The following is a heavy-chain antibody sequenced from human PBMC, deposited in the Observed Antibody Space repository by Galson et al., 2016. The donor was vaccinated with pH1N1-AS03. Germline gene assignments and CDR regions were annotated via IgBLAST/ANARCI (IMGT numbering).Heavy chain of an antibody. V-gene: IGHV3-30*02. J-gene: IGHJ4*02. CDR1: GFSFSTYG. Sequence: SLRLSCAGSGFSFSTYGMHWVRQAPGKGLEWVAFVRFDGINKFYADSVKGRFTISRDNSKNTLYLQMNSLRTEDTAMYYCANREKAATGQFDYWGQGTLVTVSS. CDR3: ANREKAATGQFDY. CDR2: VRFDGINK. D-gene: IGHD6-13*01.